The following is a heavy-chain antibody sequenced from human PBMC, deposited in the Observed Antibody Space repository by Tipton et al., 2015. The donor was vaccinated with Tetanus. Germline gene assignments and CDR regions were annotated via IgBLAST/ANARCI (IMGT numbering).Heavy chain of an antibody. CDR1: GGSFSGYY. CDR3: ARGKGWQWLARYYFDY. CDR2: INHSGST. Sequence: TLSLTCAVYGGSFSGYYWSWIRQPPGKGLEWIGEINHSGSTNYNPSLKSRVTISVDTSKNQFSLKLSSVTAADTAVYYCARGKGWQWLARYYFDYWGQGTLVTVSS. J-gene: IGHJ4*02. D-gene: IGHD6-19*01. V-gene: IGHV4-34*01.